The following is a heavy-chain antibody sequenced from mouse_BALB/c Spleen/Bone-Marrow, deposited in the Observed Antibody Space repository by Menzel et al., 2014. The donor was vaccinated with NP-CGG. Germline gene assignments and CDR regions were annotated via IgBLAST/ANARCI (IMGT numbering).Heavy chain of an antibody. CDR2: IWGDGST. D-gene: IGHD1-1*02. V-gene: IGHV2-6-7*01. CDR1: GSSLTGYG. CDR3: ARDQGGNYFDV. Sequence: VQLQQSGPGLVAPSQSLSITCTVSGSSLTGYGVNWVRQPPGKGLEWLGMIWGDGSTDYNSALKSRLSIGKDNSKSQVFLKMNSLQTDDTARYYCARDQGGNYFDVWGAGTTVTVSS. J-gene: IGHJ1*01.